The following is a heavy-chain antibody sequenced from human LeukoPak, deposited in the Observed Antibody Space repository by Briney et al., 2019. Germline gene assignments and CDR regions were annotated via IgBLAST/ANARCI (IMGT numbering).Heavy chain of an antibody. D-gene: IGHD3-10*01. CDR2: IYYSGST. CDR1: GGSISSYY. Sequence: SETLSLTCTVSGGSISSYYWSWIRQPPGKGLEWIGYIYYSGSTNYNPSLKSRVTISVDTSKNQSSLKLSSVTAADTAVYYCARDRGFGSYFDYWGQGTPVTVSS. V-gene: IGHV4-59*01. CDR3: ARDRGFGSYFDY. J-gene: IGHJ4*02.